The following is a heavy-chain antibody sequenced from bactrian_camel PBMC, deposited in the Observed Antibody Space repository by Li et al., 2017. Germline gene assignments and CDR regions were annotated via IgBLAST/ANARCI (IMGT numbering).Heavy chain of an antibody. CDR3: AADPRGSAY. J-gene: IGHJ4*01. D-gene: IGHD3*01. CDR1: RLRYANNC. V-gene: IGHV3S1*01. Sequence: HVQLVESGGASVQAGGSLTLSCAASRLRYANNCMGWFRQAPGKEREGVASIYTKRGNTYYADSVKGRFTISQDNAKNTVFLQMNSLKSGDTAVYFCAADPRGSAYWGQGTQVTVS. CDR2: IYTKRGNT.